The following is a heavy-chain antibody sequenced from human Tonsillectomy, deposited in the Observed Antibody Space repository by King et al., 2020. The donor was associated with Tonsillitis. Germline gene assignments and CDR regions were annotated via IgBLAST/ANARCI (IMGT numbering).Heavy chain of an antibody. CDR2: IKSEKDGGTR. D-gene: IGHD1-26*01. CDR3: TTGEN. CDR1: GFTLSKVW. J-gene: IGHJ4*02. V-gene: IGHV3-15*01. Sequence: VQLVESGGGLVKNGGSLRLSCVASGFTLSKVWMTWIRQAPGKRLEWVGHIKSEKDGGTRDYSASVRGRLPISRDDSRNPLFLQMISLKTEDTATYYCTTGENWGQGARVTVSS.